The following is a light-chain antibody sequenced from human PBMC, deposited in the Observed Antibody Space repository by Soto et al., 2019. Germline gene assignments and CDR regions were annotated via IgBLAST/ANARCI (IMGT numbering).Light chain of an antibody. CDR1: SSNIENNY. J-gene: IGLJ3*02. V-gene: IGLV1-51*01. CDR3: ASWDDTLFGWV. CDR2: DNL. Sequence: QSVLTQSPSVSAAPGQTVSISCSGTSSNIENNYVSWYQVLPKTAPKLLIYDNLKRPSGIPDRFSGSKSGTSATLVISGLRSEDEADYFCASWDDTLFGWVFGGGTKLTVL.